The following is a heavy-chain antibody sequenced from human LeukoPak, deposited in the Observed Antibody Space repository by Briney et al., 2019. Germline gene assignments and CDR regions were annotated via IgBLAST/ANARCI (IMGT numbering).Heavy chain of an antibody. V-gene: IGHV3-23*01. CDR1: GFTFSSNS. J-gene: IGHJ4*02. CDR2: ISGSGDST. Sequence: GGSLRLSCAASGFTFSSNSMTWVRQTPGKGLEWVSGISGSGDSTSYADSVKGRFTISRDNSRNTLYLQMSSLRPEDTAVYYCTKWSGFGDDWGQGTLVTVPS. D-gene: IGHD3-10*01. CDR3: TKWSGFGDD.